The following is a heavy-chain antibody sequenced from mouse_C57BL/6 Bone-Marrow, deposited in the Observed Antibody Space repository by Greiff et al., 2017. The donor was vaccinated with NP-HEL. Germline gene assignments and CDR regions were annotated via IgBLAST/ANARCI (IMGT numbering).Heavy chain of an antibody. J-gene: IGHJ2*01. CDR3: ARGFTTVVENYFDY. CDR1: GYTFTSYW. Sequence: QVQLQQPGAELVKPGASVKLSCKASGYTFTSYWMQWVKQRPGQGLEWIGEIDPSDSYTNYNQKFKGKATLTVDTSSSTAYMQLSSLTSEDSAVYYCARGFTTVVENYFDYWGQGTTLTVSS. V-gene: IGHV1-50*01. D-gene: IGHD1-1*01. CDR2: IDPSDSYT.